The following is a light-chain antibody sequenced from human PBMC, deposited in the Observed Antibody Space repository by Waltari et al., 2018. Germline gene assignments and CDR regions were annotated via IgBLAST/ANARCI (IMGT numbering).Light chain of an antibody. J-gene: IGLJ3*02. CDR2: DGS. Sequence: QSALTQPRSVSGSPGQSVPIPCPVTTGDFGTSHYFSWYQQHPGKAPKFMIYDGSQRPSGVPDRFSGSKSGNTASLTISGLQAEDEADYYCCSYAGRYTWVFGGGTKVTVL. V-gene: IGLV2-11*01. CDR3: CSYAGRYTWV. CDR1: TGDFGTSHY.